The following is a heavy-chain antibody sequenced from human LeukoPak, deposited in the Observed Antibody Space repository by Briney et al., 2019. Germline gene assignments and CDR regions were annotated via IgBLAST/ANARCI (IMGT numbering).Heavy chain of an antibody. V-gene: IGHV1-24*01. CDR1: GYTLTELS. CDR3: ATSSVAGNLGFDY. CDR2: FDPENGET. D-gene: IGHD6-19*01. J-gene: IGHJ4*02. Sequence: ASVKVSCKVSGYTLTELSMHWVRQAPGNVLEWMGGFDPENGETIYAQKFQGRVTMTEDTSTDTAYMELSSLRSEDTAVYYCATSSVAGNLGFDYWGQGTLVTVSS.